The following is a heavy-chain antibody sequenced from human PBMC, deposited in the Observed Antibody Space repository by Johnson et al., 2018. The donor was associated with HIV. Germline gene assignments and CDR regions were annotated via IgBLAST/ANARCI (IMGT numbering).Heavy chain of an antibody. D-gene: IGHD3-22*01. Sequence: VQLVESGGGLVQPGGSLRLSCAASGFTFSSYDMHWVRQATGKGLAWVSAIGTAGDTYYPGHVKGRFTISRENAKNSLYLQMNSLRAGDTAVYFCAKDSLTTTVVAENDALDVWGQGTTVTVSS. J-gene: IGHJ3*01. V-gene: IGHV3-13*01. CDR1: GFTFSSYD. CDR2: IGTAGDT. CDR3: AKDSLTTTVVAENDALDV.